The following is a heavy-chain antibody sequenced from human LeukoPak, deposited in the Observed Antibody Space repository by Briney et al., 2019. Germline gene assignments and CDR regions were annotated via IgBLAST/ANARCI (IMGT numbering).Heavy chain of an antibody. CDR1: GGSISSGGYS. Sequence: SSQTLSLTCAVSGGSISSGGYSWSWIRQPPGKGLEWIRYIYHSGSTYYNPSLKSRVTISVDRSKNQFSLKLSSVTAADTAVYYCARGDLGSGAVAVEHWGQGTLVTVSS. D-gene: IGHD6-19*01. CDR3: ARGDLGSGAVAVEH. J-gene: IGHJ4*02. CDR2: IYHSGST. V-gene: IGHV4-30-2*01.